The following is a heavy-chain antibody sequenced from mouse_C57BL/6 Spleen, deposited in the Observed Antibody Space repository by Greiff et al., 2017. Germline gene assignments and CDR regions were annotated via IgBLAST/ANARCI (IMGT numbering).Heavy chain of an antibody. CDR1: GYTFTSYW. CDR2: IDPSDSYT. Sequence: QVQLQQPGAELVMPGASVKLSCKASGYTFTSYWMHWVKQRPGQGLEWIGEIDPSDSYTNYNQKFKGQSTLTVDKSSSTAYMQLSSLTSEDSAVYYCARVWSSYAMDYWGQGTSVTVSS. V-gene: IGHV1-69*01. CDR3: ARVWSSYAMDY. D-gene: IGHD2-10*02. J-gene: IGHJ4*01.